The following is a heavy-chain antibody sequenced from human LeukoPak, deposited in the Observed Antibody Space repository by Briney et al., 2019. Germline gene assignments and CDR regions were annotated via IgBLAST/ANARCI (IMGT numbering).Heavy chain of an antibody. Sequence: KVSCKASGYTFTSYWIGWVRQMPGKGLEWMGIIYPGDSDTRYSPSFQGQVTISADKSINTAYLQWSSLKASDTAMYYCARQNWTNYGMDVWGQGTTVTVSS. V-gene: IGHV5-51*01. CDR3: ARQNWTNYGMDV. J-gene: IGHJ6*02. D-gene: IGHD1-1*01. CDR2: IYPGDSDT. CDR1: GYTFTSYW.